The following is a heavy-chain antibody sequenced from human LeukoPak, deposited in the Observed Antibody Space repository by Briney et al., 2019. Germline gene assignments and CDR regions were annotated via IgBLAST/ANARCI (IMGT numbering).Heavy chain of an antibody. CDR3: VRDPLAQDYDGDY. CDR1: GFTVSSNY. D-gene: IGHD4-23*01. J-gene: IGHJ4*02. V-gene: IGHV3-66*02. Sequence: PGGSLRLSCAASGFTVSSNYMSWVRQAPGKGLEWVSVIYSGGSTYYADSVKGRFTISRDNSKNTLYLQMNSLRAEDMAVYYCVRDPLAQDYDGDYWGQGTLVTVSS. CDR2: IYSGGST.